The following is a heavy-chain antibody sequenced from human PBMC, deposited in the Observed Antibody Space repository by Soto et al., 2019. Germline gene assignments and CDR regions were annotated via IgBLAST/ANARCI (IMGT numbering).Heavy chain of an antibody. Sequence: GGSLRLSCAASGFTFSSYWMHWVRQAPGKGLVWVSRINSDGSSTSYADSVKGRFTISRDNAKNTLYLQMNSLRAEDTAVYYCARGPPVLERTYYYYYMDVWGKGTTVTVSS. CDR1: GFTFSSYW. V-gene: IGHV3-74*01. CDR2: INSDGSST. CDR3: ARGPPVLERTYYYYYMDV. J-gene: IGHJ6*03. D-gene: IGHD1-1*01.